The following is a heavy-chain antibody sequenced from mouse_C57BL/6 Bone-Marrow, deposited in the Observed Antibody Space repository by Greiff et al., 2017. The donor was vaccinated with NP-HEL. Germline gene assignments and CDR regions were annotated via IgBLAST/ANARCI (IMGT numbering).Heavy chain of an antibody. CDR3: ARDSSGPRFAY. J-gene: IGHJ3*01. V-gene: IGHV1-55*01. D-gene: IGHD3-2*02. Sequence: QVQLQQPGAELVKPGASVKMSCKASGYTFTSYWITWVKQRPGQGLEWIGDIYPGSGSTNYNEKFKSKATLTVAPSSSTAYMQLSSLTSEDSAVYYCARDSSGPRFAYWGQGTLVTVSA. CDR2: IYPGSGST. CDR1: GYTFTSYW.